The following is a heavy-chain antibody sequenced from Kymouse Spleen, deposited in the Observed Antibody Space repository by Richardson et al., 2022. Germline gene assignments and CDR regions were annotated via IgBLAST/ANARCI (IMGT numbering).Heavy chain of an antibody. J-gene: IGHJ6*02. CDR2: INHSGST. CDR1: GGSFSGYY. CDR3: AREDGSGSQGYYGMDV. V-gene: IGHV4-34*01. D-gene: IGHD3-10*01. Sequence: QVQLQQWGAGLLKPSETLSLTCAVYGGSFSGYYWSWIRQPPGKGLEWIGEINHSGSTNYNPSLKSRVTISVDTSKNQFSLKLSSVTAADTAVYYCAREDGSGSQGYYGMDVWGQGTTVTVSS.